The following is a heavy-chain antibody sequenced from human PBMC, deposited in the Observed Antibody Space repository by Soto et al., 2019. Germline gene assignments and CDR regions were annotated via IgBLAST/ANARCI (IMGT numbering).Heavy chain of an antibody. CDR2: IYYSGST. D-gene: IGHD3-9*01. V-gene: IGHV4-59*01. Sequence: LSLTCTVSGASTSRYSWSWIRQPPGKGLEWIGYIYYSGSTNYTPSLKIRVTITVDTSKNQFPLKLSSATAADTAVDYCARARQYYDILTGYYSYWFDPRGQGTLVTVSS. CDR1: GASTSRYS. CDR3: ARARQYYDILTGYYSYWFDP. J-gene: IGHJ5*02.